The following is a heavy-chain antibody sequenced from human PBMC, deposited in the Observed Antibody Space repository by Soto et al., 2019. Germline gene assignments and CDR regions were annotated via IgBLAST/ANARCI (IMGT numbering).Heavy chain of an antibody. J-gene: IGHJ3*02. CDR3: ARAKIGYVDAFDI. CDR1: GGSISSGGYY. V-gene: IGHV4-31*03. CDR2: IYYSGST. D-gene: IGHD2-2*01. Sequence: QVQLQESGPGLVKPSQTLSLTCTVSGGSISSGGYYWSWIRQHPGKGLEWIGYIYYSGSTYYNPSLESRVPISVATSKNQISLELTSVTAADTALYYCARAKIGYVDAFDIWGRGTMVTVSS.